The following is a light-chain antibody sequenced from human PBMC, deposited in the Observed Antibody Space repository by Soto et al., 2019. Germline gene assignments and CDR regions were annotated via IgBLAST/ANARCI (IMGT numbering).Light chain of an antibody. CDR1: QSISNS. J-gene: IGKJ1*01. V-gene: IGKV1-5*01. CDR3: QQYSYYRT. CDR2: DAS. Sequence: DIQMTQSPSILSVSVGDRVTITSRASQSISNSLAWYQQRPGTAPKLLIYDASTLENGVPSRFSGSGSGTEFTLTISSLQPDDSATYYCQQYSYYRTFGQGTKVEIK.